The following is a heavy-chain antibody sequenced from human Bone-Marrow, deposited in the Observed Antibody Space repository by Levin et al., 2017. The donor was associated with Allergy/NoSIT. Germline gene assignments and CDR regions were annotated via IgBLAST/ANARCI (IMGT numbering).Heavy chain of an antibody. CDR3: AAVGEYCSGGSCAGRPSDY. Sequence: KISCKASGFTFSSSAVQWVRQARGQRLEWIGWIVVGSGNTNYAQKFQERVSITRDMSTSTAHMELSSLRSEDTAVYYCAAVGEYCSGGSCAGRPSDYWGQGTLVTVSS. CDR1: GFTFSSSA. J-gene: IGHJ4*02. V-gene: IGHV1-58*01. D-gene: IGHD2-15*01. CDR2: IVVGSGNT.